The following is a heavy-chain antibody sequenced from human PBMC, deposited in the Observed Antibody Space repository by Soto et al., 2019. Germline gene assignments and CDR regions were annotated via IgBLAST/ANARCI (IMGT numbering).Heavy chain of an antibody. J-gene: IGHJ6*02. CDR1: GYPFTGPY. V-gene: IGHV1-46*01. CDR2: INPSGGST. CDR3: ARERTPGYCSSTSCYYYYGMDV. Sequence: ASVKVSCKASGYPFTGPYIYWVRQAPGQGLEWMGIINPSGGSTSYAQKFQGRVTMTRDTSTSTVYMELSSLRSEDTAVYYCARERTPGYCSSTSCYYYYGMDVWGQGTTVTVSS. D-gene: IGHD2-2*01.